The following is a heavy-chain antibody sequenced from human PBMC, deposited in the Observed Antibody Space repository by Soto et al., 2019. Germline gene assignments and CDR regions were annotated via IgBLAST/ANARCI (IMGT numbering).Heavy chain of an antibody. CDR1: GGSISSGDYY. Sequence: SETMSLTCTVSGGSISSGDYYWSWIRQPPGKGLEWIGYIYYSGSTYYNPSLKSRVTISVDTSKNQFSLKLSSVTAADTAAYYCARTIVVVPAAPDRFDEWGEGILVTVSS. J-gene: IGHJ4*02. CDR3: ARTIVVVPAAPDRFDE. V-gene: IGHV4-30-4*01. D-gene: IGHD2-2*01. CDR2: IYYSGST.